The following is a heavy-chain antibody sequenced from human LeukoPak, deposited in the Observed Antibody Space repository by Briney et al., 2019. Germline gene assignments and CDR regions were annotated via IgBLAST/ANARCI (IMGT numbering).Heavy chain of an antibody. D-gene: IGHD3-3*01. CDR1: GFILSSYD. CDR2: IRYDGTNK. J-gene: IGHJ4*02. V-gene: IGHV3-30*02. Sequence: GGSLRLSCAASGFILSSYDMFWVRQAPGKGLEWVALIRYDGTNKYYGDSVEGRFTISRDNSKNTLYLQMNSLRAEDTAVYYCAKARRDYDFWSGYYWGQGTLVTVSS. CDR3: AKARRDYDFWSGYY.